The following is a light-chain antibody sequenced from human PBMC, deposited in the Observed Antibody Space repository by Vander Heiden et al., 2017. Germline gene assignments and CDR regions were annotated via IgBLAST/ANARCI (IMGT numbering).Light chain of an antibody. CDR3: QQNYRPPYT. CDR2: AAF. Sequence: DIQLTQSPSSLSASVGDRVIITCRASQSISSYLNWYQQKPGKAPKLPIYAAFSLQSGVPSRFSGSGSGTDFTLTVSCLQSEEFATYYCQQNYRPPYTFGQGTKLEIK. J-gene: IGKJ2*01. V-gene: IGKV1-39*01. CDR1: QSISSY.